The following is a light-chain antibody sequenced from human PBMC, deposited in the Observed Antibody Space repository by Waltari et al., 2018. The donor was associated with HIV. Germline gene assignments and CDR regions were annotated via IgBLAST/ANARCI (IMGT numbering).Light chain of an antibody. V-gene: IGLV2-8*01. Sequence: QSALTQPPSASGSPGQSATISCTGTSSDLINYNYVSWYQQYPGKAPKLIIFEVTKRLSGVPVRVSGYESGDTASLTVSWLQAEDEADYYCSSYAGSDNPYVFGSGTKVTVL. J-gene: IGLJ1*01. CDR3: SSYAGSDNPYV. CDR1: SSDLINYNY. CDR2: EVT.